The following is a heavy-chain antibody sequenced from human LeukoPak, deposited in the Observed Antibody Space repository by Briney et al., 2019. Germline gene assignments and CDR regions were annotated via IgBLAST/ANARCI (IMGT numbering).Heavy chain of an antibody. J-gene: IGHJ5*02. Sequence: GGSLRLSCEASGFTVSYNDMSWVRQAPGKGLEWVSVIYSGDSTDYADSVKGRFPISRDNSKNTLYLQMNSLRAEDTAVYYCARGPRGFDPWGQGTLVTVSS. V-gene: IGHV3-53*01. CDR3: ARGPRGFDP. CDR2: IYSGDST. CDR1: GFTVSYND.